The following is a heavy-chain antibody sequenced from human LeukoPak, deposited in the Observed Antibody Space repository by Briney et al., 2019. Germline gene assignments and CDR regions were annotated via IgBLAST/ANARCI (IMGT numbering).Heavy chain of an antibody. V-gene: IGHV3-74*03. CDR2: INSDGSST. J-gene: IGHJ6*02. Sequence: GGSLRLSCAASGFTFSTSWLHWVRQAPGKGLVWVSRINSDGSSTTYADSVKGRFTISRDNPKNTLYLQMNSLRAEDTAVYYCVRDHYYSMDVWGQETTVTVS. CDR3: VRDHYYSMDV. CDR1: GFTFSTSW.